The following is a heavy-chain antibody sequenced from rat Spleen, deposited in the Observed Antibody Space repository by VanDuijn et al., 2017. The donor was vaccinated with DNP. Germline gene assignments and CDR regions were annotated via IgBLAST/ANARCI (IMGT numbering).Heavy chain of an antibody. Sequence: EVQLVESGGGLVQPGRSLKLSCAASGFNFNDYWMGWVRQAPGKGLKWIGEINKDSNSINYSPSLKDRFTISRDNAQNTLYLQMSKLGSEDTAIYYCTQGGRWFTYWGQGTLVTVSS. J-gene: IGHJ3*01. CDR2: INKDSNSI. D-gene: IGHD3-1*01. CDR1: GFNFNDYW. CDR3: TQGGRWFTY. V-gene: IGHV4-2*01.